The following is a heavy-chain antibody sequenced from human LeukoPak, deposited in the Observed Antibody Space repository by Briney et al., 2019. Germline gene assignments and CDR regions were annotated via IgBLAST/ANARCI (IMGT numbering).Heavy chain of an antibody. J-gene: IGHJ5*02. Sequence: SETLSLTCTVSGGSISSYYWSWIRQPPGKGLEWIGYIYYSGSTNYNPSLKSRVTISVDTSKNQFSLKLSSVTAADTAVYYCARENAVAGTRGNFDPWAREPWSPSPQ. V-gene: IGHV4-59*01. D-gene: IGHD6-19*01. CDR1: GGSISSYY. CDR2: IYYSGST. CDR3: ARENAVAGTRGNFDP.